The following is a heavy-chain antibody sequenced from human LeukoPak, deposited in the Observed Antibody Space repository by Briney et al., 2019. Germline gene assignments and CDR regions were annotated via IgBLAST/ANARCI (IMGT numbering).Heavy chain of an antibody. J-gene: IGHJ4*02. D-gene: IGHD2-15*01. CDR1: GYSFTSYW. CDR2: IYPGDSDT. V-gene: IGHV5-51*01. CDR3: ARHRSGYCSGGSCSDFDY. Sequence: GESLKISCEGSGYSFTSYWIGWVRQMPGKGLEWMGIIYPGDSDTRYSPSFQGQVTIPADKSISTAYLQWSSLKASDTAMYYCARHRSGYCSGGSCSDFDYWGQGTLVTVSS.